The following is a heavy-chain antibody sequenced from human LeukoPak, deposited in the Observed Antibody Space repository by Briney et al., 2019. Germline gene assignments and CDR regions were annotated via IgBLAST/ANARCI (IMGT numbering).Heavy chain of an antibody. CDR1: GITFSNNW. V-gene: IGHV3-74*01. CDR3: ARDVPHNWSDT. J-gene: IGHJ5*02. Sequence: GGSLRLSCAASGITFSNNWMHWVRQGPGKRLVWISRINSDGGGAIYADSVKGRFTVSRDNAKNTLYLQMNSLRAEDTAVYYCARDVPHNWSDTWGQGTLVTVSS. CDR2: INSDGGGA.